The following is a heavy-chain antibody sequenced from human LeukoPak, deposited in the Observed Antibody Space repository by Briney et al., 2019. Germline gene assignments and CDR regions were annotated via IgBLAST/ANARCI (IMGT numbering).Heavy chain of an antibody. Sequence: PGRSLRLSCAASGFTFDDYAMHWVRQAPGKGLEWVSGISWNSGSIGYADSVKGRFTISRDNAKNSLYLQMNSLRAEDTALYYCARSHYYDSSGYYQADAFDIWGQGTMVTVSS. J-gene: IGHJ3*02. CDR1: GFTFDDYA. CDR3: ARSHYYDSSGYYQADAFDI. CDR2: ISWNSGSI. D-gene: IGHD3-22*01. V-gene: IGHV3-9*01.